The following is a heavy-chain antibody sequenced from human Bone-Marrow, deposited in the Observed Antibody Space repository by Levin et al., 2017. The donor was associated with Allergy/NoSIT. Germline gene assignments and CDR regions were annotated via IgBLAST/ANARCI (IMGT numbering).Heavy chain of an antibody. CDR2: ISYRGTT. V-gene: IGHV4-31*03. CDR3: ARLDGYYFDY. Sequence: SCTASGGSISSAGYHWTWIRQSPGKGLEWIGYISYRGTTYYNPSLKSRLTMSLDTSEQRFSLNLNSVTAADTAIYYCARLDGYYFDYWGQGTLVTVSS. D-gene: IGHD3-9*01. CDR1: GGSISSAGYH. J-gene: IGHJ4*02.